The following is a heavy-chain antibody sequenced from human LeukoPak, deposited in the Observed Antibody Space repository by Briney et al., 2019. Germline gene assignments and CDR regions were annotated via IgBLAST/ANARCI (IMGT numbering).Heavy chain of an antibody. CDR3: ATGQGHGMDV. CDR1: GFTFSSYW. V-gene: IGHV3-74*01. D-gene: IGHD1-14*01. J-gene: IGHJ6*02. CDR2: INSDGSST. Sequence: HRGGSLRLFCAGSGFTFSSYWLHWVGQAPGNGLVWVSCINSDGSSTRYTDSVKGRFTISRDNAKNRLYLQMNSLRAEDTAVYYCATGQGHGMDVWGQGTTVTVSS.